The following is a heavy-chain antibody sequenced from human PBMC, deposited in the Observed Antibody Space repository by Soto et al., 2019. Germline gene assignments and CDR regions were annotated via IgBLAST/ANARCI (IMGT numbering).Heavy chain of an antibody. D-gene: IGHD5-12*01. CDR3: AREVTVASYSFDF. CDR2: IIPIFNSA. Sequence: SVKVSCKASGGTFSNYALSWVRQAPGQGLEWMGGIIPIFNSANYAQKFQGRVTITADDSTSTAYMELRSLRPDDTAVYYCAREVTVASYSFDFWGQGTLVTVPQ. V-gene: IGHV1-69*13. CDR1: GGTFSNYA. J-gene: IGHJ4*02.